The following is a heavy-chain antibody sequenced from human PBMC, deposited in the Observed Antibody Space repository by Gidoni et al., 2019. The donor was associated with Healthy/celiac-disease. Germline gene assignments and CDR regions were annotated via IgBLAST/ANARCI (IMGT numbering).Heavy chain of an antibody. CDR1: AGTFSSYA. Sequence: QVQLVQSGAEVKKPGSSVKVSCKASAGTFSSYAISWVRQAPGQGLEWMGRIIPILGIANYAQKFQGRVTITADKSTSTAYMELSSLRSEDTAVYYCARRDIVVVPAATSQDYWGQGTLVTVSS. D-gene: IGHD2-2*01. CDR3: ARRDIVVVPAATSQDY. CDR2: IIPILGIA. J-gene: IGHJ4*02. V-gene: IGHV1-69*09.